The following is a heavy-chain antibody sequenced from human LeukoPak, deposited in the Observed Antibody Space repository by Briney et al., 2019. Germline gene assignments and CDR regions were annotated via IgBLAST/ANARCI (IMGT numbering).Heavy chain of an antibody. CDR3: AREESLGWFDP. CDR1: RYTFTGYY. Sequence: ASVKVSCKASRYTFTGYYMHWVRQAPGQGLEWMGWINTNTGNPTYAQGFTGRFVFSLDTSVSTAYLQISSLKAEDTAVYYCAREESLGWFDPWGQGTLVTVSS. J-gene: IGHJ5*02. CDR2: INTNTGNP. D-gene: IGHD7-27*01. V-gene: IGHV7-4-1*02.